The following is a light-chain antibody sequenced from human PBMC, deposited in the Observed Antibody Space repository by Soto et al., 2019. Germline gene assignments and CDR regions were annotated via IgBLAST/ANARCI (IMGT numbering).Light chain of an antibody. Sequence: EIVMTQSPATLSVSPGERATLSCRASQSVNGNLAWYQPKPGQAPRLLIYGASTRATGIPARFSGSGSGTEFTLTISSLQSEDFAVYYCQQYNNWPPSFGQGTKVEIK. CDR2: GAS. J-gene: IGKJ1*01. CDR1: QSVNGN. V-gene: IGKV3-15*01. CDR3: QQYNNWPPS.